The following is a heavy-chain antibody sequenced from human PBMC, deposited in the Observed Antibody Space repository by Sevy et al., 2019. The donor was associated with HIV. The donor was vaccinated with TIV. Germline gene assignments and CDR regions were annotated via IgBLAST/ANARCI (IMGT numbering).Heavy chain of an antibody. V-gene: IGHV1-18*01. CDR1: GYTFITYR. J-gene: IGHJ4*02. D-gene: IGHD2-15*01. CDR3: ARAYCSGGRCYSLAY. CDR2: ISPDNGDT. Sequence: ASVKVSCKVSGYTFITYRITWVRQAPGQGLEWMGWISPDNGDTNYAQKLQGRVTMITDTSANTAYMEVRGLRYDDTAVYYCARAYCSGGRCYSLAYWGQGTLVTVSS.